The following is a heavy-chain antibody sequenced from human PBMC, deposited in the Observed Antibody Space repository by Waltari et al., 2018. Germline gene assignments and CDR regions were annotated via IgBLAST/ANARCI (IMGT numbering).Heavy chain of an antibody. D-gene: IGHD3-10*01. J-gene: IGHJ6*02. CDR3: ARDSLVREELYGMDV. CDR2: ISCYVGNT. CDR1: GYTFISYG. Sequence: QVQLVQSGAEVKKPGASVKVSCKASGYTFISYGISWVRQAPGQGLEWMGWISCYVGNTAYAEKVQGRVTMTTDRSTNTAYMELRSLRSDDTAVYYCARDSLVREELYGMDVWGQGTAVTVTS. V-gene: IGHV1-18*01.